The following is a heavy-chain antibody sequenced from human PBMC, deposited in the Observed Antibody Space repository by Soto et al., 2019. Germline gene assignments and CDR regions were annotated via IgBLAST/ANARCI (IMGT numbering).Heavy chain of an antibody. Sequence: GESLKISCKGSGYRFTTSWIGWVRQMPGKGLEWMGIIYPADSDTRYSPSFQGQVTISADKSTNTAYLQWNSLKASDTAMYYCATRAASFSRALDFWGRGTLVTVSS. V-gene: IGHV5-51*01. CDR3: ATRAASFSRALDF. CDR1: GYRFTTSW. J-gene: IGHJ4*02. CDR2: IYPADSDT. D-gene: IGHD3-3*02.